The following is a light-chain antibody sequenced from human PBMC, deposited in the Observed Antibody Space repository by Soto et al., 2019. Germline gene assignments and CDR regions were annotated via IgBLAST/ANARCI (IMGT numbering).Light chain of an antibody. V-gene: IGKV3-11*01. CDR3: QQRSKGPPGIT. CDR2: GAP. CDR1: QGIGDT. J-gene: IGKJ5*01. Sequence: EVVMRQSPATLSVSPGEGATLSCRASQGIGDTLAWYQHKPGQTPRLLIYGAPNRATRIPDRCSGSGSGTDFSLTLSRLEPGDFAVYYCQQRSKGPPGITFGQGTRLEIK.